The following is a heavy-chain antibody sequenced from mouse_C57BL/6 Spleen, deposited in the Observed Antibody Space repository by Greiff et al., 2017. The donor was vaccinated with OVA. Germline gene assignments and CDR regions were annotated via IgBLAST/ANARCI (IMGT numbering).Heavy chain of an antibody. J-gene: IGHJ4*01. Sequence: QVQLQQPGAELVKPGASVKLSCKASGYTFTSYWMKWVKQRPGKGLEWIGEIDPSDSYTNYNKKFKGKATLTVDTASSTAYMQLSSLTSEDSAVYYCARRRGWYMDYWGQGTSVTVSS. CDR2: IDPSDSYT. CDR1: GYTFTSYW. D-gene: IGHD1-1*02. CDR3: ARRRGWYMDY. V-gene: IGHV1-50*01.